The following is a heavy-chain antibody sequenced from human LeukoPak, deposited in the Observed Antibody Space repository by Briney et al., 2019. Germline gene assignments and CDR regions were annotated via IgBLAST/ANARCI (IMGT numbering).Heavy chain of an antibody. Sequence: ASVKVSCKASGYTFTSYGISWVRQAPGQGLEWMGWISAYNGNTNYAQKLQGRITMTRDTSISTAYMELSRLRSDDTAVYYCASARDGYNSRSPLDYWGQGTLVTVSS. CDR3: ASARDGYNSRSPLDY. D-gene: IGHD5-24*01. CDR2: ISAYNGNT. CDR1: GYTFTSYG. J-gene: IGHJ4*02. V-gene: IGHV1-18*01.